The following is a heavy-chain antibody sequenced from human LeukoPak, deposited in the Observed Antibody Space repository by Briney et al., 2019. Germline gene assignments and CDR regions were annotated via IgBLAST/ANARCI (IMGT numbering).Heavy chain of an antibody. J-gene: IGHJ4*02. CDR1: GFTFSSYA. D-gene: IGHD4-17*01. Sequence: PGGSLRLSCAASGFTFSSYAMSWVRQAPGKGLEWVSAISGSGGSTYYADSVKGRFTISRDNSKSTLYLQMNSLRAEDTAVYYCAKGYGVEKGIDYWGQGTLVTVSS. CDR2: ISGSGGST. V-gene: IGHV3-23*01. CDR3: AKGYGVEKGIDY.